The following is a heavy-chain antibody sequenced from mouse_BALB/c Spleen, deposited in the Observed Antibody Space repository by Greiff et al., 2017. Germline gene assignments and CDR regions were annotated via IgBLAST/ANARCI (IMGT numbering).Heavy chain of an antibody. V-gene: IGHV3-2*02. CDR3: AQDYYAMDY. CDR2: ISYSGST. J-gene: IGHJ4*01. CDR1: GYSITSDYA. Sequence: EVKLVESGPGLVKPSQSLSLTCTVTGYSITSDYAWNWIRQFPGNKLEWMGYISYSGSTSYNPSLKSRISITRDTSKNQFFLQLNSVTTEDTATYYCAQDYYAMDYWGQGTSVTVSS. D-gene: IGHD3-2*02.